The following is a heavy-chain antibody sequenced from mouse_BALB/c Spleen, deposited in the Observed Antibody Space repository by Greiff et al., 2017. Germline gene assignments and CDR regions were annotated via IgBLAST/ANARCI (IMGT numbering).Heavy chain of an antibody. CDR3: ARQRRAY. V-gene: IGHV5-9-3*01. Sequence: EVQGVESGGGLVKPGGSLKLSCAASGFTFSSYTMSWVRQTPEKRLEWVATISSGGSYTYYPDSVKGRFTISRDNAKNTLYLQMSSLRSEDTAMYYCARQRRAYWGQGTLVTVSA. CDR1: GFTFSSYT. CDR2: ISSGGSYT. J-gene: IGHJ3*01.